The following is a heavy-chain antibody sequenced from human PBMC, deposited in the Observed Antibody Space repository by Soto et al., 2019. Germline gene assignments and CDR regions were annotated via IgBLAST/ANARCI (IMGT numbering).Heavy chain of an antibody. Sequence: VQVVESGGGVVQPGRALRLSCAASGFTFSSYAMHWVRQAPGKGLEWVAIISYDGSDKYYADSVKGRFTISRDNSKDTLYLQMNSRRTEDTAVYYWARGGRLRHFDYWGQGTLVTVSS. CDR2: ISYDGSDK. V-gene: IGHV3-30*04. CDR3: ARGGRLRHFDY. CDR1: GFTFSSYA. D-gene: IGHD5-12*01. J-gene: IGHJ4*02.